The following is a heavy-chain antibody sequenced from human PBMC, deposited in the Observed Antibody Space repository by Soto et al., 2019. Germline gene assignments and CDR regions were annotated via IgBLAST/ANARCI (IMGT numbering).Heavy chain of an antibody. Sequence: GGPLRLSCAASGFTFSSYSMNWVRQAPGKGLERVSYISSSSSTIYYADSVKGRFTISRDNAKNSLYLQMNSLRDEDTAVYYCARDVYDFWSGPHYYYYMDVWGKGTTVTVSS. J-gene: IGHJ6*03. CDR2: ISSSSSTI. D-gene: IGHD3-3*01. CDR3: ARDVYDFWSGPHYYYYMDV. V-gene: IGHV3-48*02. CDR1: GFTFSSYS.